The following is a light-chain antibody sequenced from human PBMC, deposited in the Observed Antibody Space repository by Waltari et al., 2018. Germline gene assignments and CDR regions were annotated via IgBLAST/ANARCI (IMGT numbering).Light chain of an antibody. CDR3: MFWPNNVWV. CDR1: PALNVGDFI. J-gene: IGLJ3*02. Sequence: QPLLIQPPSSSASPGESARRTCTFPPALNVGDFIIHPYQQPPGPPPRFILYSTSDSEKAHGSAGASRLSGSKDASANAGLLLISALQSEDDADYYGMFWPNNVWVFGGGTRLTVL. V-gene: IGLV5-37*01. CDR2: STSDSEK.